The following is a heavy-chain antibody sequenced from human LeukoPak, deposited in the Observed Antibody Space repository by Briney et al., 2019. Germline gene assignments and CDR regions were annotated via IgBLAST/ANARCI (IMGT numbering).Heavy chain of an antibody. J-gene: IGHJ3*02. CDR3: ARYQLLYAFDI. V-gene: IGHV4-4*07. CDR2: IYTSGST. D-gene: IGHD2-2*01. CDR1: GGPISSYY. Sequence: SETLSLTCTVSGGPISSYYWSWIRQPAGKGLERIGRIYTSGSTNYNPSLKSRVTMSVDTSKNQFSLKLSSVTAADTAVYYCARYQLLYAFDIWGQGTMVTVSS.